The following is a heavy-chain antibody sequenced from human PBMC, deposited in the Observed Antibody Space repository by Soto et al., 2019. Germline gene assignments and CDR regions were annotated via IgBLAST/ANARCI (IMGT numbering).Heavy chain of an antibody. D-gene: IGHD1-26*01. V-gene: IGHV4-59*01. CDR1: GGSISSYY. J-gene: IGHJ4*02. CDR2: IYYIGST. CDR3: ARYSGTYYVY. Sequence: QVQLQESGPGLVKPSETLSLTCTVSGGSISSYYWSWIRQHPGKGLEWIGFIYYIGSTNYNPSLKSRVTISVDTSKNQFSLKLTYVTAADTAVYFCARYSGTYYVYWGQGTLVTVSS.